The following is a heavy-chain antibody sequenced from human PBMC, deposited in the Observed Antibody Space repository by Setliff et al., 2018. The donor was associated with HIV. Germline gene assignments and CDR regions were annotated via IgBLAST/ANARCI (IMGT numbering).Heavy chain of an antibody. CDR1: GGSINRSNYY. Sequence: SETLSLTCTVPGGSINRSNYYWGWIRQPPGKGLEWIGAISYTGSTYYDPSLKSRVTISLDTSKNQFFLKLSSVTAPDTAIYYCARQTWEYYDTLTGYYRSPKNFDSWGQGTLVTVSS. J-gene: IGHJ4*02. V-gene: IGHV4-39*01. D-gene: IGHD3-9*01. CDR3: ARQTWEYYDTLTGYYRSPKNFDS. CDR2: ISYTGST.